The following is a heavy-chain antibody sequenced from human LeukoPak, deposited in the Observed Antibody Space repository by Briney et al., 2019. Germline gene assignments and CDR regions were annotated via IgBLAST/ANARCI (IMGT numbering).Heavy chain of an antibody. J-gene: IGHJ4*02. CDR3: AKGGRITMLRGVQRDHYFDY. V-gene: IGHV3-30*02. D-gene: IGHD3-10*01. CDR1: GFTFSSYG. CDR2: IRYDGSNR. Sequence: GGSLRLSCGVSGFTFSSYGMHWVRQAPGKGLEWVAYIRYDGSNRHYAASVKGRFTISRDNSKNTLYLQMNSLRVEDTAVYYCAKGGRITMLRGVQRDHYFDYWGQGTLVTVSS.